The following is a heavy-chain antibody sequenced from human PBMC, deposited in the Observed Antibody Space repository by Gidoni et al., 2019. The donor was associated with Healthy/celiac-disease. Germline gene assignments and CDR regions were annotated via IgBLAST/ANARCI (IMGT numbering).Heavy chain of an antibody. Sequence: QVQLVESGGGVVQPGRYLRLSCAASGFTFSCYAMHWVRQAPGKGLEWVAVISYDGSNKYYADSVKGRFTISRDNSKNTLYLQMNSLRAEDTAVYYCARDLYGSGSPQYFQHWGQGTLVTVSS. CDR3: ARDLYGSGSPQYFQH. V-gene: IGHV3-30-3*01. CDR2: ISYDGSNK. CDR1: GFTFSCYA. J-gene: IGHJ1*01. D-gene: IGHD3-10*01.